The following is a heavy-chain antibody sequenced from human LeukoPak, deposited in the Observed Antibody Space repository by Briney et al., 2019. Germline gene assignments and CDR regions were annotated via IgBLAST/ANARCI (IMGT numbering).Heavy chain of an antibody. V-gene: IGHV1-3*01. CDR1: GYTFTSFA. D-gene: IGHD6-13*01. CDR2: INAGNGNT. CDR3: ARVSSSSWRSSGGYYFDY. J-gene: IGHJ4*02. Sequence: ASVKVSCKASGYTFTSFAMHWVRQAPGQRLEWTGWINAGNGNTKYSQRFQGRVTITRDTSASSAYMELSSLRCEDTAVYYCARVSSSSWRSSGGYYFDYWGQGTLVTVSS.